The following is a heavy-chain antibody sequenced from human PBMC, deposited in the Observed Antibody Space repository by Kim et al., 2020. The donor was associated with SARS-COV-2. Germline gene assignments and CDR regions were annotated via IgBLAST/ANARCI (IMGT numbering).Heavy chain of an antibody. J-gene: IGHJ5*02. CDR1: GFTVSSNY. D-gene: IGHD3-3*01. CDR2: SSSGGNT. Sequence: GGSLRLSCAVSGFTVSSNYVSWVRQGPGTGLERVSTSSSGGNTNYEDSVEGRITISRDNSKNTLFLQMNSLRVEDTAIYDCARGGAPGYYRLPFNTWGKGPQVIVSS. CDR3: ARGGAPGYYRLPFNT. V-gene: IGHV3-53*01.